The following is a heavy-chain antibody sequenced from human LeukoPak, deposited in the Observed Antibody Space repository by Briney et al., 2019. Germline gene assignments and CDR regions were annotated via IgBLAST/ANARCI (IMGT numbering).Heavy chain of an antibody. CDR2: ISYSGST. J-gene: IGHJ4*02. CDR1: GGSISSSSYY. D-gene: IGHD6-13*01. Sequence: PSETLSLTCTVSGGSISSSSYYWGWIRQPPGKGLEWIGNISYSGSTYYNPSLKSRVTISVDTSKNQFSLKLSSVTAADTAVYYCARQSLSIPAARFDYWGQGTLVTVSS. V-gene: IGHV4-39*01. CDR3: ARQSLSIPAARFDY.